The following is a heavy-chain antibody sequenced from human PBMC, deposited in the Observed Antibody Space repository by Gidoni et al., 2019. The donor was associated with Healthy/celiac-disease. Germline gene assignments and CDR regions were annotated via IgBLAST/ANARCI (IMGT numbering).Heavy chain of an antibody. V-gene: IGHV1-2*04. CDR1: GYTFTGYY. D-gene: IGHD3-22*01. CDR2: INPNSGGT. CDR3: ARGAGYYYDSSGYYYGDAFDI. Sequence: QVQLVQSGAEVKKPGASVKFSCKASGYTFTGYYMHWVRQAPGQGLEWMGWINPNSGGTNYAQKFQGWVTMTRDTSISTAYMELSRLRSDDTAVYYCARGAGYYYDSSGYYYGDAFDIWGQGTMVTVSS. J-gene: IGHJ3*02.